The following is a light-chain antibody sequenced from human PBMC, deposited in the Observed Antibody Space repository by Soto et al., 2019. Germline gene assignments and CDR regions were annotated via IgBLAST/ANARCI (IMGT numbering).Light chain of an antibody. CDR2: AAS. J-gene: IGKJ2*01. Sequence: DIQMTQSPSSLSASVVDRVTIICRASQDIRSDLAWYQQKPGKAPKRLIDAASTLHSGFPSRFSGSGSGTEFPLTSVNLKSDDVASYYCLQQHTHPYTVGQGTELEIK. CDR3: LQQHTHPYT. V-gene: IGKV1-17*02. CDR1: QDIRSD.